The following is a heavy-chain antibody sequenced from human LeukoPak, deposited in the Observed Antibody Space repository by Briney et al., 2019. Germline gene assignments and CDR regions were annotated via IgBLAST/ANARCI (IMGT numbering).Heavy chain of an antibody. Sequence: SETLSLTCTVSGGSISSYYWSWIRQPPGKGLEWIGYIYYSGSTNYNPSLKSRVTISVDTSKNQFSLKLSSVTAADTAVYYCARIRHSGIDYYYYGMGVWGQGTTVTVSS. D-gene: IGHD3-10*01. CDR1: GGSISSYY. CDR2: IYYSGST. J-gene: IGHJ6*02. CDR3: ARIRHSGIDYYYYGMGV. V-gene: IGHV4-59*01.